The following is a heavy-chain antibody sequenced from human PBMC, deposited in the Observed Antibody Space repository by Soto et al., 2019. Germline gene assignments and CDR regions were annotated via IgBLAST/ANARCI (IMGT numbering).Heavy chain of an antibody. J-gene: IGHJ5*02. D-gene: IGHD3-3*01. CDR3: ATLGHYDFWSGFRKGNWFDP. Sequence: QVQLQQWGAGLLKPSETVSLTCAVYGGSFIGYYGTWIRQPPGKGLEWIGEINHSESTNYNPSLKCRVTISADTSKTQFSLRLSSVTAADTAVYYCATLGHYDFWSGFRKGNWFDPWGQGTLVTVSS. V-gene: IGHV4-34*01. CDR1: GGSFIGYY. CDR2: INHSEST.